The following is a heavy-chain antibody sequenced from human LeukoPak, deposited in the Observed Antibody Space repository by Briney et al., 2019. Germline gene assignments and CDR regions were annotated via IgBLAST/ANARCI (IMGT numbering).Heavy chain of an antibody. D-gene: IGHD3-22*01. V-gene: IGHV4-39*01. Sequence: SETLSLTCTVSGGSISSRSSYWGWIRQPPGKGLERIGSIFCSGNTYYNPSLRSRVTISLDTSKNQFSLRLSSVTAADTAVYYCATPTDDYESSGDFDYWGQGTLVTVSS. CDR3: ATPTDDYESSGDFDY. CDR1: GGSISSRSSY. J-gene: IGHJ4*02. CDR2: IFCSGNT.